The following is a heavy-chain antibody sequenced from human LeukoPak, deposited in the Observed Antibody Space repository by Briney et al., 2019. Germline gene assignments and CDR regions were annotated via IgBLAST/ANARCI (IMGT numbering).Heavy chain of an antibody. D-gene: IGHD3-22*01. J-gene: IGHJ4*02. Sequence: GGSLTLSCAASGFTFSDYSMSWIRQAPGKGLEWVASISSSGSTIFYADSVKGRFTISSDNAKNSLYLQMNSLRAEDTAVYYCASGPTQYYYDSSGYSHWGQGTLVTVSS. CDR1: GFTFSDYS. CDR2: ISSSGSTI. V-gene: IGHV3-11*04. CDR3: ASGPTQYYYDSSGYSH.